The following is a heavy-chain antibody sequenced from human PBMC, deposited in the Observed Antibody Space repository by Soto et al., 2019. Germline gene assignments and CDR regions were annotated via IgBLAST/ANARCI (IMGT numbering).Heavy chain of an antibody. J-gene: IGHJ5*02. CDR2: IYHSGST. CDR1: GGSISSGGYS. Sequence: PSVTLSLTCAVSGGSISSGGYSWSWIRQPPGEGLEWIGYIYHSGSTYYNPSLKSRVTISVDRSKNQFSLKLSSVTAADTAVYYCARLTTVVTNNWFDPWGQGTLVTVSS. V-gene: IGHV4-30-2*01. D-gene: IGHD4-17*01. CDR3: ARLTTVVTNNWFDP.